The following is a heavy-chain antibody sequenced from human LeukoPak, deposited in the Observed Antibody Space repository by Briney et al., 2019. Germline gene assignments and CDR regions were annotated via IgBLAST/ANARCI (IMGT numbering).Heavy chain of an antibody. V-gene: IGHV3-48*01. Sequence: PGGSLRLSCAASGFTFSSYTMNWVRQAPGKGLEWVSYTTSSGKTIYYADSLEGRFTISRDNAKNSLYLQMSSLRSEDTGVYYCARGPKWTGSYYYFDYWGQGTLVTVSS. CDR2: TTSSGKTI. D-gene: IGHD1-26*01. CDR3: ARGPKWTGSYYYFDY. J-gene: IGHJ4*02. CDR1: GFTFSSYT.